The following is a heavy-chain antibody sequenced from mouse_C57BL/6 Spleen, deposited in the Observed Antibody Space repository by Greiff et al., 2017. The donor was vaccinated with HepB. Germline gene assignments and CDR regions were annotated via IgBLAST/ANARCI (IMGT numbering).Heavy chain of an antibody. J-gene: IGHJ2*01. CDR2: IDPSDSYT. Sequence: QVQLQQSGAELVKPGASVKLSCKASGYTFTSYWMQWVKQRPGQGLEWIGEIDPSDSYTNYNQKFKGKATLTVDTSSSTAYMQLSSLTSEDSAVYYCAKVYYDYDRHYFDYWGQGTTLTVSS. D-gene: IGHD2-4*01. CDR3: AKVYYDYDRHYFDY. CDR1: GYTFTSYW. V-gene: IGHV1-50*01.